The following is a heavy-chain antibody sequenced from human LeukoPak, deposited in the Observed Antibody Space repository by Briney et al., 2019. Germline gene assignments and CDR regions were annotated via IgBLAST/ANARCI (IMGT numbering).Heavy chain of an antibody. J-gene: IGHJ5*02. CDR2: ISAYNGKT. CDR3: ARVSGVWGSYRYNWFDP. V-gene: IGHV1-18*01. Sequence: ASVKVSCKASGYTFTSYGISWVRQAPGQGLEWMGWISAYNGKTNYAQKLQGRVTMTTDTSTSTAYMELRSLRSDDTAVYYCARVSGVWGSYRYNWFDPWGQGTLVTVSP. CDR1: GYTFTSYG. D-gene: IGHD3-16*02.